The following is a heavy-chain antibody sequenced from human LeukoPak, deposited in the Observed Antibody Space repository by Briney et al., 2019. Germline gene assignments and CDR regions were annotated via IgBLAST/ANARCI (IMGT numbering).Heavy chain of an antibody. CDR3: ASQRGFLNWFDP. J-gene: IGHJ5*02. D-gene: IGHD2/OR15-2a*01. Sequence: SETLSLTCTVSGGSISSSSYYWGWIRQPPGKGLEWIGYIYYSGSTNYNPSLKSRVTISVDTSKNQFSLKLSSVTAADTAVYYCASQRGFLNWFDPWGQGTLVTVSS. CDR1: GGSISSSSYY. CDR2: IYYSGST. V-gene: IGHV4-61*05.